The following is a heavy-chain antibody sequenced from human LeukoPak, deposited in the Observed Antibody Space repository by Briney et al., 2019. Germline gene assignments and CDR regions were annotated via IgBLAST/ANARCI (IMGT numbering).Heavy chain of an antibody. J-gene: IGHJ3*02. V-gene: IGHV3-48*03. CDR1: GFSFSSYE. Sequence: PGGSLRLSCAASGFSFSSYEMNWVRQAPGKGLEWISYISASGTLTHYADSVEGRFTISRDNAKNSLYLQMNSLRAEDTAVYYCAREARYYYDSSALDAFDIWGQGTMVTVSS. CDR3: AREARYYYDSSALDAFDI. D-gene: IGHD3-22*01. CDR2: ISASGTLT.